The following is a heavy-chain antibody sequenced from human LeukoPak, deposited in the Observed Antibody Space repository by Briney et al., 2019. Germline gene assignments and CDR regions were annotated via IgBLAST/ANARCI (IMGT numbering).Heavy chain of an antibody. CDR3: ARVHVSESYLLRSQRYYYYMDV. D-gene: IGHD1-26*01. Sequence: SGTLPLTCAVYGGSFSGYSWSWIRQPPGKGLEWIGEINTSGSTNYNPSLKSGATISVAPSKTQFSLKLSFVTAADTAVYYRARVHVSESYLLRSQRYYYYMDVWGKGTTVTVPS. CDR2: INTSGST. J-gene: IGHJ6*03. V-gene: IGHV4-34*01. CDR1: GGSFSGYS.